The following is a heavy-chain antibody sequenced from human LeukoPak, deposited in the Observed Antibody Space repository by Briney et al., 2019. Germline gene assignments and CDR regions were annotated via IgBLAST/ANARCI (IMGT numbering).Heavy chain of an antibody. Sequence: SETLSLTCTVSGGSFSGYFWSWIRQPPGNGLEWIGYIYYSGSTNYNPSLKSRVTISVDTSKSQFSLKLSSVAAADTAVCYCASKHSYTYGQNSDYWGQGTLVTVSS. V-gene: IGHV4-59*01. J-gene: IGHJ4*02. CDR3: ASKHSYTYGQNSDY. CDR2: IYYSGST. CDR1: GGSFSGYF. D-gene: IGHD5-18*01.